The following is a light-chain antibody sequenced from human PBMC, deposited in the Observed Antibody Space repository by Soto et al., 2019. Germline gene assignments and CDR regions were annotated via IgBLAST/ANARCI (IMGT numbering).Light chain of an antibody. Sequence: EIVLTQSPGTLSLSPGERATLSCRASESVSSNYLAWYQQKPGRAPRLLIFGASTRATGIPDRFSGSGSGTDFTRTISGLETDDFAVYYCQQYGCSPRTFGQGTKLEI. CDR1: ESVSSNY. V-gene: IGKV3-20*01. J-gene: IGKJ2*02. CDR2: GAS. CDR3: QQYGCSPRT.